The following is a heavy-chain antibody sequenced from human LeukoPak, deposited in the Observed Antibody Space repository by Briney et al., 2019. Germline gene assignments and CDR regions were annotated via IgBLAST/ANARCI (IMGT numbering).Heavy chain of an antibody. V-gene: IGHV4-34*01. J-gene: IGHJ4*02. CDR1: GGSFSGYY. D-gene: IGHD3-22*01. CDR2: INHSGST. Sequence: SETLSLTCAVSGGSFSGYYWSWIRQPPGKGLEWIGEINHSGSTNYNPSLKSRVTISVDTSKNQFSLKLSSVTAADTAVYYCARGIKGITMIVVVSGRFDYWGQGTLVTVSS. CDR3: ARGIKGITMIVVVSGRFDY.